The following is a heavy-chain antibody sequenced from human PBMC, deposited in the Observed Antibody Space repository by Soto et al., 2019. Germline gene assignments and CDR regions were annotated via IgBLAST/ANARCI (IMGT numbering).Heavy chain of an antibody. V-gene: IGHV4-61*01. Sequence: SETLSLTCTVSGGSVSSGSYYWSWIRQPPGKGLEWIGYIYYSGSTNYNPSLKSRVTISVDTSKNQFSLKLSSVTAADTAVYYCARDRDYLNCFDPWGQGTLVTVSS. CDR2: IYYSGST. CDR1: GGSVSSGSYY. J-gene: IGHJ5*02. D-gene: IGHD4-17*01. CDR3: ARDRDYLNCFDP.